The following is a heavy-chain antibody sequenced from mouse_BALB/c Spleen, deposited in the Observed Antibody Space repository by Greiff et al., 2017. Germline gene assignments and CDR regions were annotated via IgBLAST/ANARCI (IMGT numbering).Heavy chain of an antibody. Sequence: EVHLVESGGGLVQPGGSRKLSCAASGFTFSSFGMHWVRQAPEKGLEWVAYISSGSSTIYYADTVKGRFTISRDNPKNTLFLQMTSLRSEDTAMYYCARSIYYDYDDGETTGDYYAMDYWGQGTSVTVSS. CDR2: ISSGSSTI. V-gene: IGHV5-17*02. J-gene: IGHJ4*01. CDR3: ARSIYYDYDDGETTGDYYAMDY. CDR1: GFTFSSFG. D-gene: IGHD2-4*01.